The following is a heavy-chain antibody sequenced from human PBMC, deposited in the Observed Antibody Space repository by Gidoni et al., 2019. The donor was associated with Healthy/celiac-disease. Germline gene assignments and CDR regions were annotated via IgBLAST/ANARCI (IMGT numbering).Heavy chain of an antibody. V-gene: IGHV1-18*04. J-gene: IGHJ5*02. Sequence: QVHLVQSGAEVKRPGASVKGSCKAAGYPFTNYAITWVRQAPGQGLEWMGWISTTNGDTNYAQKLQGRVTMTRDTSTITAYMELRSLRSDDTAVYYCARGGSGSLPPTSWGQGTLVTVSS. CDR1: GYPFTNYA. D-gene: IGHD1-26*01. CDR2: ISTTNGDT. CDR3: ARGGSGSLPPTS.